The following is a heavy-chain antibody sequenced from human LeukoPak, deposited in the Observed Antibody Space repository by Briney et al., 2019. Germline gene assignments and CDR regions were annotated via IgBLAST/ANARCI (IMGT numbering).Heavy chain of an antibody. Sequence: SETLSLTCTVSGGSISNRNYHWGWIRQPPGKGLEWIGCLYYSGSTDYNPSLKSRVTISVDTSKNQFSLRLSSVTAADTAVYYCARGRANFDYWGQGTLVTVSS. CDR2: LYYSGST. CDR3: ARGRANFDY. V-gene: IGHV4-61*01. CDR1: GGSISNRNYH. J-gene: IGHJ4*02.